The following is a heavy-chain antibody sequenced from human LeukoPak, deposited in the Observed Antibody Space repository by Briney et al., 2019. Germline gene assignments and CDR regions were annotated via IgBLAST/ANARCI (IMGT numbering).Heavy chain of an antibody. V-gene: IGHV3-7*01. CDR2: IKQDGSEK. D-gene: IGHD6-19*01. CDR1: GSTFSSYW. Sequence: GGSLRLSCAASGSTFSSYWMSWVRQAPGKGLEWVANIKQDGSEKYYLDSVKGRFTISRDNAKNSLYLQMNSLRAEDTAVYYCARGFRGWYAEGFDYWGQGTLVTVSS. J-gene: IGHJ4*02. CDR3: ARGFRGWYAEGFDY.